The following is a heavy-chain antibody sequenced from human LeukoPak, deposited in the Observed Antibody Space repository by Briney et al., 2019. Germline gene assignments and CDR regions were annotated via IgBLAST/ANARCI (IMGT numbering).Heavy chain of an antibody. CDR2: MNPNSGNT. Sequence: ASVKVSCKASGYTFTSYGISWVRQAPGQGLEWMGWMNPNSGNTGYAQKFQGRVTMTRNTSISTAYMELSSLRSEDTAVYYCARDYLTYYYDSSGYSLYNWFDPWGQGTLVTVSS. D-gene: IGHD3-22*01. CDR1: GYTFTSYG. J-gene: IGHJ5*02. CDR3: ARDYLTYYYDSSGYSLYNWFDP. V-gene: IGHV1-8*02.